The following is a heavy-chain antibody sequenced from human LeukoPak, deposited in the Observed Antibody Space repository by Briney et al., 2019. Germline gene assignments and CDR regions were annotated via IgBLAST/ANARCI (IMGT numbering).Heavy chain of an antibody. J-gene: IGHJ4*02. CDR1: GGSISSYY. D-gene: IGHD6-13*01. Sequence: PSETLSLTCTVSGGSISSYYWSWIRQPPGKGLEWIGRIYTSGSTNYNPSLKSRVTMSVDTSKNQFSLKLSSVTAADTAVYYCARDLRLYSSSWSFDYWGQGTLVTVSS. CDR2: IYTSGST. CDR3: ARDLRLYSSSWSFDY. V-gene: IGHV4-4*07.